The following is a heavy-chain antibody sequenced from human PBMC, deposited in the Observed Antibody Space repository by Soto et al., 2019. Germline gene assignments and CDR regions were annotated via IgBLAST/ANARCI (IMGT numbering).Heavy chain of an antibody. Sequence: QVQLVESGGGVVQPGRSLRLSCAASGFTFSRYAMHWVRQAPGKGLEWVAVISYDGSNKYYADSVKGRFTISRDNSKNTLYVQRNSLRPEDTAVYYCARAPDIVLIRAYYYYGMDVWGQGTTVTVSS. CDR1: GFTFSRYA. CDR3: ARAPDIVLIRAYYYYGMDV. D-gene: IGHD2-8*01. J-gene: IGHJ6*02. V-gene: IGHV3-30-3*01. CDR2: ISYDGSNK.